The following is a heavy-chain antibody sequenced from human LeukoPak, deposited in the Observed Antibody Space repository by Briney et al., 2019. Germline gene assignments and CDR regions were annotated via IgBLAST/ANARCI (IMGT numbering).Heavy chain of an antibody. CDR2: ISSSSSTI. J-gene: IGHJ1*01. D-gene: IGHD3-22*01. Sequence: GGSLRLSCAASGFSFSSYSMNWVRQAPGKGLEWVSYISSSSSTIYYVDSVKGRFTISRDNAKNSLYLQMNSLRAEDTAVYYCAKGLYDSSGYSLAEYFQHWGQGTLVTVSS. V-gene: IGHV3-48*04. CDR3: AKGLYDSSGYSLAEYFQH. CDR1: GFSFSSYS.